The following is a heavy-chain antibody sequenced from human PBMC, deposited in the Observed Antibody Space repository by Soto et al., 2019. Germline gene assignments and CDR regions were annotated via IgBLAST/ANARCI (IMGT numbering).Heavy chain of an antibody. J-gene: IGHJ4*02. CDR2: INWNSGSI. V-gene: IGHV3-9*01. CDR3: ARGPRSPWPTDYFDY. Sequence: EVQLVESGGGLVQPGRSLRLSCAASGFMFEDYAMHWVRQAPGKGLEWVSGINWNSGSIDYADSVKGRFSISRDNAKNSLYLNMNSLRAEDTALYYCARGPRSPWPTDYFDYWGQGTLVTVSS. CDR1: GFMFEDYA.